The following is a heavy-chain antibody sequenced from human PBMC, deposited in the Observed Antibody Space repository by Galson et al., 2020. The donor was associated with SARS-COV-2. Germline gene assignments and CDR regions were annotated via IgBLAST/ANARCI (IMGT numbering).Heavy chain of an antibody. CDR2: LSSDGSNK. J-gene: IGHJ5*02. D-gene: IGHD4-17*01. Sequence: GGSLRLSCAASGFTFSRYGMRWVRQAPGKGLEWVAVLSSDGSNKYYADSVKGRFTISRDNSKNTLYLQMNNLRADDTALYYCAKTTVTNGGRLDPWGQGTLVTVSS. V-gene: IGHV3-30*18. CDR1: GFTFSRYG. CDR3: AKTTVTNGGRLDP.